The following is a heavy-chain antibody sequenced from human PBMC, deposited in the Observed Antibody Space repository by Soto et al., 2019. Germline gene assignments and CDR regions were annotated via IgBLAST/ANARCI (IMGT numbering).Heavy chain of an antibody. CDR3: ARGWVEEALDM. CDR1: GGTLTSFT. V-gene: IGHV1-69*18. CDR2: FIPRIDKI. J-gene: IGHJ3*02. D-gene: IGHD2-15*01. Sequence: QVQLVQSGAEVKKPGSSVTVSCTASGGTLTSFTIYWVRQAPGQGVEWMGSFIPRIDKINYAQKFQGRVTLSADESSNTAYLELSSLTSEDTAVYYCARGWVEEALDMWGQGTLVTMSS.